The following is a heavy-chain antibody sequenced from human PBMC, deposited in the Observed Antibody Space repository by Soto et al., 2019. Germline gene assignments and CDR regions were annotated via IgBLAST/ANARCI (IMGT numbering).Heavy chain of an antibody. CDR3: AREGGESSDGLYYFDS. D-gene: IGHD3-16*01. CDR1: GGSTSSDNY. V-gene: IGHV4-30-4*01. CDR2: IYYSGNT. J-gene: IGHJ4*02. Sequence: PSETLSLTCTVSGGSTSSDNYWSWLRQPPGKGLEWIGHIYYSGNTDYNPSLKSRLAISIDTSKNQFSLKLRSVTAADTAVYFRAREGGESSDGLYYFDSWGRGSLVTVSS.